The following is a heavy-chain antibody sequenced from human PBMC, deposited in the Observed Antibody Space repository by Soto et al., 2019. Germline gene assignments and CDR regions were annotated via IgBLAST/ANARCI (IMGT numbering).Heavy chain of an antibody. J-gene: IGHJ4*02. D-gene: IGHD3-22*01. V-gene: IGHV1-18*01. CDR2: ISPYNGNT. CDR1: GYTFTTYD. Sequence: QVQLVQSGAEVKKPGASVRVSCRASGYTFTTYDITWVRQAPGQELEWMGWISPYNGNTNYARKFQGRVTMTTDTSATTAHMELRTLGSDDTAVYYCARGYFYESSGYWSYWGQGTLVTVSS. CDR3: ARGYFYESSGYWSY.